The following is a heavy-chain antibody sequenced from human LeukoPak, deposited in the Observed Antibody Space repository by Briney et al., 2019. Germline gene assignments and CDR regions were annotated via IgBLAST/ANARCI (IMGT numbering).Heavy chain of an antibody. D-gene: IGHD3-9*01. CDR2: IKQDGSEK. V-gene: IGHV3-7*03. J-gene: IGHJ3*02. CDR3: ASEGKLRYFDWPLGVVFGAFDI. Sequence: PGGSLRLSCAASGFTFSSYWTSWVRQAPGKGLEWVANIKQDGSEKYYVDSVKGRFTISRDNAKNSLYLQMNSLRAEDTAVYYCASEGKLRYFDWPLGVVFGAFDIWGQGTMVTVSS. CDR1: GFTFSSYW.